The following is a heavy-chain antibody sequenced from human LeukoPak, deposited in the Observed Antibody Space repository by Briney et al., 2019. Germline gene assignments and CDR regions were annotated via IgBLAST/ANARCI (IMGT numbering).Heavy chain of an antibody. J-gene: IGHJ4*02. D-gene: IGHD6-13*01. Sequence: SETLSLTCSVSGGSLSTYSWSWVRQPPGKGLEWIGYIYYHGSTNYNPSLKSRVTTSVDTSKNQFSLKLSSVTAADTAVYYCAREYSGFDYWGQGTLVTVSS. CDR2: IYYHGST. V-gene: IGHV4-59*01. CDR3: AREYSGFDY. CDR1: GGSLSTYS.